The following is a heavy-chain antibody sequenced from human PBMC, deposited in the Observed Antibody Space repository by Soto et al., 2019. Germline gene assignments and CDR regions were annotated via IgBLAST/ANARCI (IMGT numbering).Heavy chain of an antibody. D-gene: IGHD2-21*01. CDR3: ASIPGRSYYYYYGMDV. J-gene: IGHJ6*02. CDR1: GGTFSSYA. CDR2: IIPIFGTA. V-gene: IGHV1-69*12. Sequence: QVQLVQSGAEVKKPGSSVKVSCKASGGTFSSYAISWVRQAPGQGLEWMGGIIPIFGTANYAQKFQGRVTITADESTSTAYMELSSLRSEDTAVYYCASIPGRSYYYYYGMDVWGQGTTVTVSS.